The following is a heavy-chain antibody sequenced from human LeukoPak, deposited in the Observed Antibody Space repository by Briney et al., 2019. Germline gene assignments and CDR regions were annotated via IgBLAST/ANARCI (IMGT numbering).Heavy chain of an antibody. CDR1: GFTFSSYA. Sequence: GGSLRLSCAASGFTFSSYAMSWVRQAPGKGLEWVSAISGRGGSTYHADSVKGRFTISRDNSKNTLYLQMNSLRAEDTAVYYCAKSMVRGVIITGSYGMDVWGQGTTVTVSS. CDR2: ISGRGGST. V-gene: IGHV3-23*01. CDR3: AKSMVRGVIITGSYGMDV. J-gene: IGHJ6*02. D-gene: IGHD3-10*01.